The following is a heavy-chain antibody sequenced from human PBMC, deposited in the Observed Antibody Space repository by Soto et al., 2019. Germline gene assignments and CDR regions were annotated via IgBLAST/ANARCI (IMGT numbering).Heavy chain of an antibody. CDR1: GFTFINYA. CDR2: ISGGGDAT. CDR3: ARKIPGSTSRPDYWYFDL. Sequence: EVHLLESGGGLVQPGGSLRLSCAGSGFTFINYAMNWVRQAPGKGLEWVSTISGGGDATFFADSVKGRFTISRDNSKNTLTLQMNNLGVDDTAVYFCARKIPGSTSRPDYWYFDLWGRGTLVTVSS. D-gene: IGHD2-2*01. J-gene: IGHJ2*01. V-gene: IGHV3-23*01.